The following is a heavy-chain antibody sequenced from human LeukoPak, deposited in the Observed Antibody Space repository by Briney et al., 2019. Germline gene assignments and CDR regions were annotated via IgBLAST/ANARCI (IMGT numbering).Heavy chain of an antibody. V-gene: IGHV3-23*01. J-gene: IGHJ4*02. D-gene: IGHD2-2*01. CDR1: GFILSSYA. Sequence: GGSLRLSCAASGFILSSYAMSWVRQAPGKGLEWVSAISGSGGSTYYADSVKGRFTISRDNSKNTLYLQMNSLRAEDTAVFYCARGATSGYYTLEYWGQGTLVTVSS. CDR3: ARGATSGYYTLEY. CDR2: ISGSGGST.